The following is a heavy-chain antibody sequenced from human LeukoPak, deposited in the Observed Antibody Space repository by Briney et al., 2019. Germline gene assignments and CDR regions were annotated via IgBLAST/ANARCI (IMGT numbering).Heavy chain of an antibody. J-gene: IGHJ4*02. V-gene: IGHV1-58*02. D-gene: IGHD3-10*01. CDR2: IVVGSGNT. Sequence: ASVKVSCKASGFTFTSSTIQWVRQARGQRLEWIGWIVVGSGNTNYAQKFQERVIITGTMSTTTVYMELSSLRSEDTAVYYCAGTPWFGELTLDYWGQGTLVTVSS. CDR3: AGTPWFGELTLDY. CDR1: GFTFTSST.